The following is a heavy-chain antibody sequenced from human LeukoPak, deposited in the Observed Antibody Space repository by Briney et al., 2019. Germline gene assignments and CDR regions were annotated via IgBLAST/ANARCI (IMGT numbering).Heavy chain of an antibody. D-gene: IGHD5-18*01. CDR3: ARIVPYNFGYVDY. V-gene: IGHV4-59*01. CDR1: GGSISSYY. Sequence: SETLSLTCAVSGGSISSYYWIWIRQPPGKGLEWIGYIYYSGSTTYNPSLNSRVTISLDTSKNQFSLKLSSVTAAGTAVYYCARIVPYNFGYVDYWGQGTLVTVSS. CDR2: IYYSGST. J-gene: IGHJ4*02.